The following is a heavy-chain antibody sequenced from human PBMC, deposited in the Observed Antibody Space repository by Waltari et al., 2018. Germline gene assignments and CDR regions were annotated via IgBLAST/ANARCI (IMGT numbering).Heavy chain of an antibody. J-gene: IGHJ3*02. Sequence: QVQLQELGPGLVKPSETLSLTCTVSGGSISSHYWSWIRQPPGKGLEWIGYIYYSGSTNYNPSRKSRVTISVDTSKNQFSLKLSSVTAADTAVYYCAREGEYYDSSPDDAFDIWGQGTMVTVSS. CDR3: AREGEYYDSSPDDAFDI. D-gene: IGHD3-22*01. CDR1: GGSISSHY. V-gene: IGHV4-59*11. CDR2: IYYSGST.